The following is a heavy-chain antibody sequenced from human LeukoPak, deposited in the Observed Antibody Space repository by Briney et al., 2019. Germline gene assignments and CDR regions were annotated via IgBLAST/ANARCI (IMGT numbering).Heavy chain of an antibody. D-gene: IGHD5-18*01. CDR2: VSTSSSYI. CDR1: GFTFSHYN. CDR3: ARDLRGYSYGYFDY. Sequence: GGSLRLSCAASGFTFSHYNMNWVRQAPGKGLEWVSSVSTSSSYIYYADSVKGRFTISRDNAKNSLYLQMNSLRAEDTAVYYCARDLRGYSYGYFDYWGQGTLVTVSS. J-gene: IGHJ4*02. V-gene: IGHV3-21*01.